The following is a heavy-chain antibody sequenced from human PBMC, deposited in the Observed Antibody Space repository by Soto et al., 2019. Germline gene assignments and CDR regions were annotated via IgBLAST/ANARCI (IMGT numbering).Heavy chain of an antibody. CDR1: GGSVTSGNYY. CDR3: ARAEGAAAY. D-gene: IGHD1-26*01. J-gene: IGHJ4*02. V-gene: IGHV4-61*01. CDR2: ISYSGTT. Sequence: SETLSLTCTVSGGSVTSGNYYWSWIRQPPGKGLEWIGYISYSGTTSYDPSLKSRVTISADTSKNQFSLNLTSVTAADTGVYYCARAEGAAAYWGQGTLVTVSS.